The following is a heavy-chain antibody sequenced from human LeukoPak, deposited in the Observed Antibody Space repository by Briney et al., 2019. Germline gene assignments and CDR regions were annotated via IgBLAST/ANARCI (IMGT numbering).Heavy chain of an antibody. CDR2: ISTYNGNT. CDR3: AREKTRLAAGDAFDI. V-gene: IGHV1-18*01. Sequence: GASVKVSCKPSGYTFSTYGISWVRHAPGQGLEWMGWISTYNGNTYYALKLQGRVTMTTDTSTSTAYMELRSLRSDDTAVYYCAREKTRLAAGDAFDIWGQGTMVTVSS. D-gene: IGHD6-13*01. J-gene: IGHJ3*02. CDR1: GYTFSTYG.